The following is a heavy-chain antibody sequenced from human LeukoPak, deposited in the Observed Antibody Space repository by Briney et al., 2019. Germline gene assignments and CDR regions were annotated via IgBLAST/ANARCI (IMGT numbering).Heavy chain of an antibody. CDR2: ISSSSSDI. J-gene: IGHJ4*02. D-gene: IGHD4-17*01. Sequence: GGSLRLSCSASGVTFSSYSMNCVRQAPGKELVWFAYISSSSSDIYYADSVKGRFTVSRDNAKNTLYLQMNSLRAEDTAVYYCAKEGDLTVLNYFDYWGQGTLVTVSS. V-gene: IGHV3-21*05. CDR1: GVTFSSYS. CDR3: AKEGDLTVLNYFDY.